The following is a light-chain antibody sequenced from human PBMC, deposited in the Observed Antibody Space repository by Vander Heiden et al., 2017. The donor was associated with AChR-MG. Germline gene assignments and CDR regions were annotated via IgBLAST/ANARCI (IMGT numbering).Light chain of an antibody. J-gene: IGKJ5*01. Sequence: EIVLTQSPGTLSLSPGERATLSCRASQSVSSSYLAWYQQKPGQAPRLLIYDASSRATGIPDRFSGSGYGTDFTLTISRREPEDFAVYYCQQYGSSLSITFGQRTRLEIK. CDR3: QQYGSSLSIT. V-gene: IGKV3-20*01. CDR2: DAS. CDR1: QSVSSSY.